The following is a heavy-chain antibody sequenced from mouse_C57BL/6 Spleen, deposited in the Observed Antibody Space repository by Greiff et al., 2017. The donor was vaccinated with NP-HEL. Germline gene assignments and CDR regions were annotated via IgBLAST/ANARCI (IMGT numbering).Heavy chain of an antibody. CDR3: ARPAQATGYFDV. V-gene: IGHV5-12*01. Sequence: EVMLVESGGGLVQPGGSLKLSCAASGFTFSDYYMYWVRQTPEKRLEWVAYISNGGGSTYYPDTVKGRFTISRDNAKNTLYLQMSRLKSEDTAMYYCARPAQATGYFDVWGTGTTVTVSS. D-gene: IGHD3-2*02. J-gene: IGHJ1*03. CDR2: ISNGGGST. CDR1: GFTFSDYY.